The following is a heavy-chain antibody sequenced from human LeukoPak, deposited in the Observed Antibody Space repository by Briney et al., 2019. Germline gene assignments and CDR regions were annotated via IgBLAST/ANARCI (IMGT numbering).Heavy chain of an antibody. CDR1: GFTFSSYT. J-gene: IGHJ6*03. CDR2: INKSGGST. Sequence: GGSLRLSCVASGFTFSSYTMSWVRRAPGKGLEWVSGINKSGGSTYYADSVKGRFTISRDNSKITLYLQMNSLRDEDTAVYYCVKNFWSDLYSYYYMDVWGKGTTVTVSS. D-gene: IGHD3-3*01. CDR3: VKNFWSDLYSYYYMDV. V-gene: IGHV3-23*01.